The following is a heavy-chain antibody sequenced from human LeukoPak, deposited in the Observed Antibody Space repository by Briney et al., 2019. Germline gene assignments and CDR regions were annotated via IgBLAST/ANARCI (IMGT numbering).Heavy chain of an antibody. CDR2: IYYSGST. D-gene: IGHD2-8*01. V-gene: IGHV4-59*01. CDR3: TSGGMVSGDF. J-gene: IGHJ4*01. CDR1: GGSINSYY. Sequence: PSVTLSLTCTVSGGSINSYYWSWIRQPPGKGLEWIGYIYYSGSTSYNPSLKSRVTISRDTSKNQFSLKLRSVTAADTAVYYCTSGGMVSGDFWGHGTLVTVSS.